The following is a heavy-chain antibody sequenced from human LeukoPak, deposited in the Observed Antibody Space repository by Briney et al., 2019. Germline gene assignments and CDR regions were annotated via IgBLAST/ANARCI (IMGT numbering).Heavy chain of an antibody. J-gene: IGHJ4*02. Sequence: PGGSLRLSCAASGFTFSSYSMNWVRQAPGKGLEWVSSISSSSSYIYYADSVKGRFTISRDNAKNSLYLQMNSLRAEDTAVYYCARAKLENLYGSGSYYIPFSWGQGTLVTVSS. CDR1: GFTFSSYS. CDR3: ARAKLENLYGSGSYYIPFS. CDR2: ISSSSSYI. V-gene: IGHV3-21*01. D-gene: IGHD3-10*01.